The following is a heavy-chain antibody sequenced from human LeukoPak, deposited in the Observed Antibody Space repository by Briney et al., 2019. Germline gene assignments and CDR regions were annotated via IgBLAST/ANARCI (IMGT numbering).Heavy chain of an antibody. CDR1: GFTLSSYS. V-gene: IGHV3-21*01. D-gene: IGHD6-6*01. J-gene: IGHJ4*02. CDR3: ARSEHSSSSFDY. Sequence: GGSLRLSCAASGFTLSSYSMNWVRQAPGKGLEWVSYISSSSTHIYYADSVEGRFTISRDNARNSLYLQMNSLRAEDTAKYYCARSEHSSSSFDYWGQGTLVTVSS. CDR2: ISSSSTHI.